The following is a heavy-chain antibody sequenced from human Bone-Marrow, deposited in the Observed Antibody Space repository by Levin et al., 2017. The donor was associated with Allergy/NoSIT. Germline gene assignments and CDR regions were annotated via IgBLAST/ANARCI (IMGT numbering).Heavy chain of an antibody. V-gene: IGHV3-33*01. CDR3: ARVGSPVSHIVVVTAPFDY. CDR1: GFTFSSYG. Sequence: GGSLRLSCAASGFTFSSYGMHWVRQAPGKGLEWVAVIWYDGSNKYYADSVKGRFTISRDNSKNTLYLQMNSLRAEDTAVYYCARVGSPVSHIVVVTAPFDYWGQGTLVTVSS. D-gene: IGHD2-21*02. CDR2: IWYDGSNK. J-gene: IGHJ4*02.